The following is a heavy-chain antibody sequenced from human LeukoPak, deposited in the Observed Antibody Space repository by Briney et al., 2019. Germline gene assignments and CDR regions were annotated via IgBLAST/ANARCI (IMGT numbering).Heavy chain of an antibody. Sequence: PGGSLGLSCAASGFTVSSNYMSWVRQAPGKGLEWVSVIYSGGSTYYADSVKGRFTISRDNSKNTLYLQMNSLRAEDTAVYYCASTLTIIRTRNDLDAFDIWGQGTMVTVSS. CDR2: IYSGGST. D-gene: IGHD2/OR15-2a*01. V-gene: IGHV3-53*01. J-gene: IGHJ3*02. CDR3: ASTLTIIRTRNDLDAFDI. CDR1: GFTVSSNY.